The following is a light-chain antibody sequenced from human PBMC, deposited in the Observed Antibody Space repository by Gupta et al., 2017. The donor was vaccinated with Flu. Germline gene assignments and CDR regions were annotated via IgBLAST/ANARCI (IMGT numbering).Light chain of an antibody. CDR1: SSDVGCYNY. J-gene: IGLJ1*01. CDR2: EVS. V-gene: IGLV2-8*01. CDR3: SSYAGNTYV. Sequence: QSALTQPPSASGSPGQSATIPCTGTSSDVGCYNYVSWYQQHPDKAPKVMIYEVSKRPSGVPDRFSGSKSGNTASLTVSGLQAEDEADYYCSSYAGNTYVFGTGTKVTVL.